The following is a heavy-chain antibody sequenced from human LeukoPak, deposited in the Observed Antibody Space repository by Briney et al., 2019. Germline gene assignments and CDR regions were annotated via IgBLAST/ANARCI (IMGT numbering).Heavy chain of an antibody. CDR3: ARPIYCYGTNCWYYFDF. Sequence: PGQSLRLSCTASGFTFGNYAISWVRQAPGKGLGWLGLIRSTPSGATTEYAASVKGRFTISREDSKGVAYLQMSSLNAEDTAVYYCARPIYCYGTNCWYYFDFWGQGTLVTVSS. CDR2: IRSTPSGATT. D-gene: IGHD2-2*01. J-gene: IGHJ4*02. CDR1: GFTFGNYA. V-gene: IGHV3-49*04.